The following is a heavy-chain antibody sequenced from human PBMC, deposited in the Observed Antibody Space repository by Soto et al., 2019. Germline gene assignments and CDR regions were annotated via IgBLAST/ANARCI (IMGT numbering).Heavy chain of an antibody. V-gene: IGHV3-21*01. CDR2: ISSSSSYI. Sequence: GGSLRLSCAASGFTFSSYSMNWVRQAPGKGLEWVSSISSSSSYIYYADSVKGRFTISRDNAKNSLYLQMNSLRAEDTAVYYCARTWFGTWYTLNDRGASNAFDIWGQGTMVTVSS. CDR3: ARTWFGTWYTLNDRGASNAFDI. J-gene: IGHJ3*02. CDR1: GFTFSSYS. D-gene: IGHD3-10*01.